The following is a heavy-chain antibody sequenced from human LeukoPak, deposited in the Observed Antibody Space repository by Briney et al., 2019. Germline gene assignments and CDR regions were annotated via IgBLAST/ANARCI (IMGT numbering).Heavy chain of an antibody. J-gene: IGHJ4*02. CDR2: ISHSEST. D-gene: IGHD6-13*01. CDR3: ARDPAAAGPDY. V-gene: IGHV4-34*01. Sequence: SQTLSLTCAVYGGSFSGYCWSWIRHPPRKGLEWIGVISHSESTNYNPSLKSRVTISVNTSKNQFSLKLSSVTAADTAVYYCARDPAAAGPDYWGQGTLVTVSS. CDR1: GGSFSGYC.